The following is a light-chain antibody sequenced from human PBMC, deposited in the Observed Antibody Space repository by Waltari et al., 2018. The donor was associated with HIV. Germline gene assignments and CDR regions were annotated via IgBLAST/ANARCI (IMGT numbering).Light chain of an antibody. Sequence: SYELTQPPSVPVSPGQTASITCSGNKLGGKYASWYQQKPGQSPVLVIYQDNKRPSGIPERFSGSNSGNTATLTISGTQTMDEADYYCQAWDSATGVFGGGTNLTVL. J-gene: IGLJ2*01. CDR3: QAWDSATGV. V-gene: IGLV3-1*01. CDR1: KLGGKY. CDR2: QDN.